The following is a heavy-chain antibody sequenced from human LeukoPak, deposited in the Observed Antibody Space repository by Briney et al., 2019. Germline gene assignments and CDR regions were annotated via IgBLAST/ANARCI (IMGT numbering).Heavy chain of an antibody. J-gene: IGHJ4*02. V-gene: IGHV4-59*12. D-gene: IGHD1-26*01. CDR1: GGSISSYY. CDR2: IYYSGST. Sequence: PSETLSLTCTVSGGSISSYYWSWIRQPPGKGLEWIGYIYYSGSTNYNPSLKSRVTISVDTSKNQFSLKLSSVTAVDTAVYYCARAGESYYINYFDYWGQGTLVTVSS. CDR3: ARAGESYYINYFDY.